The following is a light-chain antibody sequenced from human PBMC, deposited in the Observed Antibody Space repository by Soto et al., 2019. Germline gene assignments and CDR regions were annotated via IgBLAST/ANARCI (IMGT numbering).Light chain of an antibody. V-gene: IGLV4-69*01. CDR2: LNSDGSH. J-gene: IGLJ2*01. Sequence: QSVLTQSPSASASLGASVKLTCTLSSGHSNYAIAWHQQQPEKGPRFLMKLNSDGSHSKGDGIPDRFSGSSSGAERYLTISTLLSEDEADYYCQTWVTGIHIFGGGTKLTVL. CDR1: SGHSNYA. CDR3: QTWVTGIHI.